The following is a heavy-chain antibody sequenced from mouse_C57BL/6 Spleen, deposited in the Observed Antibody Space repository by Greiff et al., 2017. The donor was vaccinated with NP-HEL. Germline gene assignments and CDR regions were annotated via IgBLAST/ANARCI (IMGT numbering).Heavy chain of an antibody. CDR1: GYTFTSYW. V-gene: IGHV1-50*01. CDR3: ARLSNSAMDY. D-gene: IGHD1-3*01. J-gene: IGHJ4*01. CDR2: IDPSDSYT. Sequence: QVQLKQPGAELVKPGASVKLSCKASGYTFTSYWMQWVKQRPGQGLEWIGEIDPSDSYTNYNQKFKGKATLTVDTSSSTAYMQLSSLTSEDSAVYYCARLSNSAMDYWGQGTSVTVSS.